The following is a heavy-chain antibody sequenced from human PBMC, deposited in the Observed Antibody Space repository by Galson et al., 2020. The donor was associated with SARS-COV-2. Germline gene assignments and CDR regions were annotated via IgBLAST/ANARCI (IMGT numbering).Heavy chain of an antibody. CDR1: GFKFSTYV. CDR3: AREYGSGWVYFDY. D-gene: IGHD6-19*01. V-gene: IGHV3-30*03. Sequence: GGSLRLSCAVSGFKFSTYVMHWVRQAPGKGLEWVAVISKDGGNKYYADSVKGRFTISRDNSKNTLYVQVNSLRAEDTAVYYCAREYGSGWVYFDYWGQGTLVTVSS. CDR2: ISKDGGNK. J-gene: IGHJ4*02.